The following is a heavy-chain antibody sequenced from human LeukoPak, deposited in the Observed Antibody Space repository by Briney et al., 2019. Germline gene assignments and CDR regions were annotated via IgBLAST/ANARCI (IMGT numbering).Heavy chain of an antibody. Sequence: PGGSLRLSCAASEFTFSSYAMSWVRQAPGKGLEWVSAISGSGGSTYYADSVKGRFTISRDNSKNTLYLQMNSLRAEDTAVYYCAKDTLRLPITIMVRGVSYWGQGTLVTVSS. D-gene: IGHD3-10*01. V-gene: IGHV3-23*01. CDR3: AKDTLRLPITIMVRGVSY. CDR1: EFTFSSYA. J-gene: IGHJ4*02. CDR2: ISGSGGST.